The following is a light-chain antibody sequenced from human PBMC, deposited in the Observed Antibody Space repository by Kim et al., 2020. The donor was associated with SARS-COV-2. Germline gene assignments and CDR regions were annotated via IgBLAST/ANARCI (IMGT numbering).Light chain of an antibody. J-gene: IGLJ2*01. CDR3: SSYTSSSTLEGV. V-gene: IGLV2-14*03. CDR2: DVS. CDR1: SSDVGGYNY. Sequence: VTISCTGTSSDVGGYNYVSWYQQHPGKAPKLMIYDVSNRPSGVSNRFSGSKSGNTASLTISGLQAEDEADYYCSSYTSSSTLEGVFGGGTQLTVL.